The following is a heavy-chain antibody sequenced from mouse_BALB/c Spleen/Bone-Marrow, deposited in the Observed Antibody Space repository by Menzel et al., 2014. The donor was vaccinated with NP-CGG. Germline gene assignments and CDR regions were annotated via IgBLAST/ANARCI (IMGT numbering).Heavy chain of an antibody. V-gene: IGHV4-1*02. Sequence: EVKLMESGGGLVQPGGSLKVSCAASGFDFSRFWMSWVRQAPGKGLEWIGEINPDSSTINYTPSLKDKFIISRDSAKNTLYLQMSKVKSEDTAFYYGARRYGSSYRYWYFDVWGAGTTVTVSS. D-gene: IGHD1-1*01. CDR1: GFDFSRFW. CDR2: INPDSSTI. J-gene: IGHJ1*01. CDR3: ARRYGSSYRYWYFDV.